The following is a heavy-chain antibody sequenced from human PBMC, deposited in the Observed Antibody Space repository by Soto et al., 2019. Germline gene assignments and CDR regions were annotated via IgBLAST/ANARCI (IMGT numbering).Heavy chain of an antibody. D-gene: IGHD1-7*01. V-gene: IGHV3-33*01. CDR2: IWYDGSND. Sequence: GGSLRLSCAASGFIFSSYGIHWVRQAPGEGLEWVAVIWYDGSNDYYADSVKGRFIISRDNSKNTLYLQMNSLRAEDTAVYYCARDRDFKKNWNYAIDPWGQGTPVTVSS. CDR3: ARDRDFKKNWNYAIDP. CDR1: GFIFSSYG. J-gene: IGHJ5*02.